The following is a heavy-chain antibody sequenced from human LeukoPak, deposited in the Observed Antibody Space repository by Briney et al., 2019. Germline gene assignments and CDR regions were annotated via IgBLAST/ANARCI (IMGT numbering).Heavy chain of an antibody. V-gene: IGHV4-59*12. D-gene: IGHD4-17*01. Sequence: SETLSLTCTVSGGSISSYYWNWIRQPPGKGLEWIGLIHYSRSTNYNPSLKSRLTMSVDTSKNQFSLKLSSVTAADTAVYYCARDYGDYVGAFDIWGQGTMVTVSS. CDR2: IHYSRST. CDR1: GGSISSYY. CDR3: ARDYGDYVGAFDI. J-gene: IGHJ3*02.